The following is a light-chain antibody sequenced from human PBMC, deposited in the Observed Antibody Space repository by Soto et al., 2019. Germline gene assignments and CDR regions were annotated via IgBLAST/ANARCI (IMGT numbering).Light chain of an antibody. CDR3: MQPLQTPYT. V-gene: IGKV2-28*01. CDR2: LAS. Sequence: DIVMTQSPRSLLVTPGEPASISYMSSQSLLYSNGNNYLDWYLQKPGQSPQLLIYLASSRASGVPDRFSGSGSGTDFTLKISRVEAEDVGVYYCMQPLQTPYTFGQGTKLEIK. CDR1: QSLLYSNGNNY. J-gene: IGKJ2*01.